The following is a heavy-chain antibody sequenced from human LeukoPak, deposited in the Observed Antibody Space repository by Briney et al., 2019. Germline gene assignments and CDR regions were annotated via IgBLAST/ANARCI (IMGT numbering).Heavy chain of an antibody. CDR2: ITGSGGNT. V-gene: IGHV3-23*01. CDR1: GSTFSNYA. J-gene: IGHJ4*02. D-gene: IGHD3-9*01. Sequence: GGSLRLSCAASGSTFSNYAMSWVRQAPGKGLEWVSAITGSGGNTYYADSVKGRFTISRDNSKNTVFLQMNSLRAEDTAIYYCAKWGDYDVLTGYYVSDYWGQGTLVTVSS. CDR3: AKWGDYDVLTGYYVSDY.